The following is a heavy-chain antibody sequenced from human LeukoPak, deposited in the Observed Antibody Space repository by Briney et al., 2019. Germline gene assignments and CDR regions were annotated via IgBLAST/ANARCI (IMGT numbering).Heavy chain of an antibody. CDR1: GFTFSSYA. D-gene: IGHD2-8*01. V-gene: IGHV3-30*04. J-gene: IGHJ4*02. Sequence: PGRSLRLSYAASGFTFSSYAMHWVRQAPGKGLEWVAVISYDGSNKYYADSVKGRFTISRDNSKNTLYLQMNSLRAEDTAVYYCARTRKYDNYFDYWGQGTLVTVSS. CDR2: ISYDGSNK. CDR3: ARTRKYDNYFDY.